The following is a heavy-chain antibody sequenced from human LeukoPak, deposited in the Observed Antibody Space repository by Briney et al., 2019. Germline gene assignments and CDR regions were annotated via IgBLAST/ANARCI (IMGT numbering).Heavy chain of an antibody. J-gene: IGHJ5*02. V-gene: IGHV1-69*05. CDR3: ARDRWYCSGGSCYSGDWFDP. D-gene: IGHD2-15*01. CDR1: GGTFSSYA. CDR2: IIPIFGTA. Sequence: ASVKVSFKASGGTFSSYAISWVRQAPGQGLEWMGGIIPIFGTANYAQKFQGRVTITTDESTSTAYMKLSSLRSEDTAVYYCARDRWYCSGGSCYSGDWFDPWGQGTLVTVSS.